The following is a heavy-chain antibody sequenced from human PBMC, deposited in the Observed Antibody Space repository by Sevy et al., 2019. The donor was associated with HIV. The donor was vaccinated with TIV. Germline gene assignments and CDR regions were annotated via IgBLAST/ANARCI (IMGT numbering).Heavy chain of an antibody. V-gene: IGHV1-3*01. Sequence: ASVKVSCKASGYTFTTSAMHWVRQAPGQGLEWVGWIIAGSGNAKYSQKFQGRVTISRDTSASTAYMELNSLTSEDTAVYYCARRRAQYYYGMDVWGQGTTVTVSS. CDR3: ARRRAQYYYGMDV. CDR2: IIAGSGNA. CDR1: GYTFTTSA. J-gene: IGHJ6*02. D-gene: IGHD4-4*01.